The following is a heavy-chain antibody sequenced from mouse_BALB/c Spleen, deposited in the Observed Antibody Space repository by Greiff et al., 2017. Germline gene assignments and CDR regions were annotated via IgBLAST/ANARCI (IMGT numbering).Heavy chain of an antibody. CDR1: GFTFSSYA. Sequence: EVHLVESGGGLVKPGGSLKLSCAASGFTFSSYAMPWVRQTPEKRLEWVASISSGGSTYYPDSVKGRFTISRDNARNILYLQMSSLRSEDTAMYYCARGDYGSTPAWFAYWGQGTLVTVSA. CDR2: ISSGGST. V-gene: IGHV5-6-5*01. CDR3: ARGDYGSTPAWFAY. D-gene: IGHD1-1*01. J-gene: IGHJ3*01.